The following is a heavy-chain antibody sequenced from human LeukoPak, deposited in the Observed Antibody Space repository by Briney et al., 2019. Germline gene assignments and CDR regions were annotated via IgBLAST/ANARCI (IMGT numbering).Heavy chain of an antibody. CDR2: ISSSSSPI. V-gene: IGHV3-48*04. D-gene: IGHD1-26*01. Sequence: GGSLRLSCAASGFTFSSYSMNWVRQAPGKGLEWVSYISSSSSPIYYADSVKGRFTISRDNAKNSLYLQMNSLRVEDTAVYYCARVRGSYRVDYRGQGALVTVSS. CDR3: ARVRGSYRVDY. J-gene: IGHJ4*02. CDR1: GFTFSSYS.